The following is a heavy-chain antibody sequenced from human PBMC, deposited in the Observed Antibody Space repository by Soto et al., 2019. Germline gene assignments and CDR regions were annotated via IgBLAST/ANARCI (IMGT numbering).Heavy chain of an antibody. CDR1: GFTFSSYD. V-gene: IGHV3-33*01. J-gene: IGHJ4*02. Sequence: QVQLVESGGGVVQPGRSLRLSCAASGFTFSSYDMHWVRQTPGKGLEWVAVIRYDGSNKYYGDSVKGRFIISRDNSKNTVYLQMDSLRAWDTGGEYCATEWGDYNCGLDDWGQGTLVTVSS. D-gene: IGHD1-20*01. CDR2: IRYDGSNK. CDR3: ATEWGDYNCGLDD.